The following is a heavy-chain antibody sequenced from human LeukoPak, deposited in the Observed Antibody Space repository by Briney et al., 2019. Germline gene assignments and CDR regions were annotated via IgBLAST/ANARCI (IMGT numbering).Heavy chain of an antibody. CDR2: IYHSGST. CDR3: ARARGGSYYFYVY. CDR1: GGSISSSNW. D-gene: IGHD1-26*01. J-gene: IGHJ4*02. V-gene: IGHV4-4*02. Sequence: SETLSLTCAVSGGSISSSNWWSWVRQPPGKRLEWIGEIYHSGSTNYNPSLKSRVTISVDKSKNQFSLKLSSVTAADTAVYYCARARGGSYYFYVYWGQGTLVTVSS.